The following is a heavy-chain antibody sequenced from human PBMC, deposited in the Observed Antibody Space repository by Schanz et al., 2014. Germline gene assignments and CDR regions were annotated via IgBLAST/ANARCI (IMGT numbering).Heavy chain of an antibody. V-gene: IGHV3-20*04. Sequence: DVQLVDSGGGLVQPGGSLRLSCAASGFTVSNSYIHWVRQAPGKGLEWVSGINWNGGSTGYADSVKGRFTISRDNAKNSLYLQMNSLRAEDTALYYCARGGGPEDVFDIWGQGTILTVSS. CDR1: GFTVSNSY. CDR2: INWNGGST. CDR3: ARGGGPEDVFDI. J-gene: IGHJ3*02. D-gene: IGHD5-12*01.